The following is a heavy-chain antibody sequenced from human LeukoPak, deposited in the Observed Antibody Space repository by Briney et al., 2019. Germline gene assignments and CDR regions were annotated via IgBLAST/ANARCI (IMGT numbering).Heavy chain of an antibody. V-gene: IGHV3-48*02. CDR2: VCSSRSGGNNI. CDR1: GVSFSGYG. CDR3: ARAPTPYLAYYMDL. Sequence: PWRSLRLSCAASGVSFSGYGMNWVRHAPGKGLNWISYVCSSRSGGNNIYYAVSVKGRFTISRDNAKDSLFLQMNSLRDVDTAVYYCARAPTPYLAYYMDLWGKGTTVTVSS. J-gene: IGHJ6*03. D-gene: IGHD2-21*01.